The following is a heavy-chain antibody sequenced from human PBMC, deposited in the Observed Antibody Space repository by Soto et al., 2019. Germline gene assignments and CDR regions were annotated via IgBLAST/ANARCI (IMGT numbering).Heavy chain of an antibody. Sequence: QVQLQQWGAGLLKPSETLSLTCAVYGGSFSGYYWSWIRQPPGKGLEWIGEINHSGSTNYNPSLKSRVTISVDTSKNQFSVKRSSVTAADTAVYYCARASARMGDCSSTSCYEDYYYMDVWGKGSTVTVS. CDR2: INHSGST. CDR1: GGSFSGYY. CDR3: ARASARMGDCSSTSCYEDYYYMDV. D-gene: IGHD2-2*01. J-gene: IGHJ6*03. V-gene: IGHV4-34*01.